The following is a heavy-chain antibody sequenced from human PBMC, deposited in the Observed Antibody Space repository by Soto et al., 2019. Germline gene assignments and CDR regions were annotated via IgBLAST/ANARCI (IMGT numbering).Heavy chain of an antibody. CDR1: GFTFDDYA. Sequence: GGSLRLSCAASGFTFDDYAMHWVRQAPGKGLEWVSGISWNSGSIGYADSVKGRFTISRDNAKNSLYLQMNSLRAEDTALYYCAKDLNLDSGYDYRENDYWGQGTWSPSPQ. V-gene: IGHV3-9*01. CDR2: ISWNSGSI. J-gene: IGHJ4*02. CDR3: AKDLNLDSGYDYRENDY. D-gene: IGHD5-12*01.